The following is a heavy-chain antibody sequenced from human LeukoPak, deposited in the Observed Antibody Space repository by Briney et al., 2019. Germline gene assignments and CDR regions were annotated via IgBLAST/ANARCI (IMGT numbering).Heavy chain of an antibody. CDR1: GESFNDYY. V-gene: IGHV4-34*01. Sequence: PSETLSLTCAVYGESFNDYYWTWIRQTPEKGLEWIGEINYSGSPNYNPSLKSRVTISVDTSKNQFSLKLSSVTAADTAVYYCARHPCSSTSCYLKYNWFDPWGQGTLVTVSS. CDR3: ARHPCSSTSCYLKYNWFDP. J-gene: IGHJ5*02. D-gene: IGHD2-2*01. CDR2: INYSGSP.